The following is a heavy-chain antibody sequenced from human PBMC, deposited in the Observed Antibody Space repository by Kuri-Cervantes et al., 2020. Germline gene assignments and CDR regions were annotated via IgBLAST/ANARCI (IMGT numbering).Heavy chain of an antibody. CDR1: GFTFSSYW. CDR3: ARHWNRNNGGAFDI. D-gene: IGHD1-14*01. V-gene: IGHV3-74*01. Sequence: GESLKISCAASGFTFSSYWMHWVRQAPGKGLVWVSRINSDGSSTSYADSVKGRFTISRDNAKNTLYLQMNSLRAEDTAVYYCARHWNRNNGGAFDIWGQGTMVTVSS. J-gene: IGHJ3*02. CDR2: INSDGSST.